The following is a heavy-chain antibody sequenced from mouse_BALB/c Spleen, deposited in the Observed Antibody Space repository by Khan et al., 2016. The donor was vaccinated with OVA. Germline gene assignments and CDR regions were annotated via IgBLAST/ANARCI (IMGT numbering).Heavy chain of an antibody. Sequence: QVQLKESGPGLVAPSQSLSITCTVSGFSLTNYGVSWVRQPPGKGLEWLGEIWGDGSTNYHSVLISRLSISKDNSKSQVFLKLNILPTDDTATYYCAIIYYGYDWFTYWGQGTLVTVSA. CDR1: GFSLTNYG. J-gene: IGHJ3*01. D-gene: IGHD2-2*01. CDR2: IWGDGST. CDR3: AIIYYGYDWFTY. V-gene: IGHV2-3*01.